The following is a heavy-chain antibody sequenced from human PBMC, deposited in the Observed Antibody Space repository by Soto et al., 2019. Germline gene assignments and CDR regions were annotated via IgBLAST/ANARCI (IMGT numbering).Heavy chain of an antibody. V-gene: IGHV4-30-4*01. Sequence: QVQLQESGPGLVKPSQTLSLTCTVSGGSISTVDYWWSWIRQSPDMGLEWIGHIYDGGRTYNNPSLESRVTMSVDTSKSQLSLTLSSVSAADTPVYYCARGPSGDKVDSWGQRTLVTVSS. CDR1: GGSISTVDYW. D-gene: IGHD7-27*01. CDR3: ARGPSGDKVDS. J-gene: IGHJ4*02. CDR2: IYDGGRT.